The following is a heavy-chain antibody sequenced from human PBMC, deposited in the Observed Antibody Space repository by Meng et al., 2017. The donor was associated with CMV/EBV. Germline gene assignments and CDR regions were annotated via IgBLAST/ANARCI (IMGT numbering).Heavy chain of an antibody. CDR2: ISGSGGST. J-gene: IGHJ6*02. D-gene: IGHD3-3*01. Sequence: TLSLTCAASGFTFSSYAMSWVRRAPGKGLEWVSAISGSGGSTYYADSVKGRFTISRDNSKNTLYLQMNSLRAEDTAVYYCATETIFGVASYGMDVWGQGTTVTVSS. CDR1: GFTFSSYA. CDR3: ATETIFGVASYGMDV. V-gene: IGHV3-23*01.